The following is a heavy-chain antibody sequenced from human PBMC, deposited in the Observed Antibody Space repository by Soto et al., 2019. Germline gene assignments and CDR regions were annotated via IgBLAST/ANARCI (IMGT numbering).Heavy chain of an antibody. Sequence: SETLSLTCTVSGGSISSPNFYWSWIRQHPGKGLEWIGHIYYNGTTYYNPTLKSRVSISVDTSKNQFSLKLSSVTAADTAVYYCARGSSIAGLYYGMDVWGQGTTVT. CDR1: GGSISSPNFY. CDR3: ARGSSIAGLYYGMDV. V-gene: IGHV4-31*03. CDR2: IYYNGTT. J-gene: IGHJ6*02. D-gene: IGHD6-6*01.